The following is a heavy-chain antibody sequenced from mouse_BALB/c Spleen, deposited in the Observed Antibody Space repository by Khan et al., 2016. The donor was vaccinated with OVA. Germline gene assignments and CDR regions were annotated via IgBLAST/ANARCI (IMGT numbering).Heavy chain of an antibody. Sequence: VQLQQSGPDLVKPGASVKMPCKASGYSFTGYYMNWVKQSHGKSLECIGRVNPNTGNTNYNQKFRGKAILIVDTSSSTAYMELRSLTSDDSAVYYCARGYDFFAYWGQGTLVTVSA. D-gene: IGHD2-14*01. CDR1: GYSFTGYY. J-gene: IGHJ3*01. V-gene: IGHV1-18*01. CDR2: VNPNTGNT. CDR3: ARGYDFFAY.